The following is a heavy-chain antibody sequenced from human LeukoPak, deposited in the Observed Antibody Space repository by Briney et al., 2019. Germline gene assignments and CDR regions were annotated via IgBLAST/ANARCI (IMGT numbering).Heavy chain of an antibody. CDR1: GFTFSSYA. V-gene: IGHV3-23*01. D-gene: IGHD5-18*01. Sequence: GGSLRLSCSASGFTFSSYAMSWVRQAPGKGLEWVSAISGSGGSTYYADSVKGRFTISRDNSKNTLYLQMNSLRTDDSAVYYCATTRQGNSRDFDYWGQGTLVTVSS. CDR3: ATTRQGNSRDFDY. CDR2: ISGSGGST. J-gene: IGHJ4*02.